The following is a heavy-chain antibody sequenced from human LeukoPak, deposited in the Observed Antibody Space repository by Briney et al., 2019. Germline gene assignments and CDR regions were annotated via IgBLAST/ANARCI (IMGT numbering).Heavy chain of an antibody. D-gene: IGHD5-24*01. CDR3: ARGEMATITSYYYYYMDV. Sequence: SQTLSLTCAVSGGSISSGGYSWSWIRQPPGKGLEWIGYIYYSGSTYYNPSLKSRVTISVDTSKNQFSLKLSSVTAADTAVYYCARGEMATITSYYYYYMDVWGKGTTVTISS. V-gene: IGHV4-30-4*07. J-gene: IGHJ6*03. CDR1: GGSISSGGYS. CDR2: IYYSGST.